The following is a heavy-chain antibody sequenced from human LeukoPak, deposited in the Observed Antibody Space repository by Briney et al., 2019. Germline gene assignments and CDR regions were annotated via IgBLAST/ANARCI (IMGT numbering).Heavy chain of an antibody. CDR1: GFTFSSYG. Sequence: GGSLRLSCAASGFTFSSYGMHWVRQAPGKGLEWVAVISYDGSNKYYADSVKGRFTISRDNSKNTPYLQMNSLRAEDTAVYYCAKVGRPEYYYDSSGYWYFDYWGQGTLVTVSS. V-gene: IGHV3-30*18. CDR2: ISYDGSNK. CDR3: AKVGRPEYYYDSSGYWYFDY. J-gene: IGHJ4*02. D-gene: IGHD3-22*01.